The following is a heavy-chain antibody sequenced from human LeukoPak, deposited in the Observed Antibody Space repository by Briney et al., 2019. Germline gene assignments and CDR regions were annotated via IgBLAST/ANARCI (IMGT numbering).Heavy chain of an antibody. CDR1: GYTFTGYY. Sequence: ASVKVSCKASGYTFTGYYMHWVRQAPGQGLEWMGRINPSGGSTSYAQKFQGRVTMTRDTSTSTVYMELSSLRSEDTAVYYCAREYSSSASDYWGQGTLVTVSS. D-gene: IGHD6-6*01. CDR2: INPSGGST. CDR3: AREYSSSASDY. J-gene: IGHJ4*02. V-gene: IGHV1-46*01.